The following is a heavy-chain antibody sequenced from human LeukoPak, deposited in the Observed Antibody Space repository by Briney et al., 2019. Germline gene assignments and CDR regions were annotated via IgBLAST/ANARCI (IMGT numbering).Heavy chain of an antibody. CDR2: IKQDGSEK. D-gene: IGHD6-13*01. Sequence: GGSLRLSCAASGFTVSDNNMIWVRQAPGKGLEWVANIKQDGSEKYYVASVKGRFTIARDNAKNSLYLQMNSLRAEDTAVYFCARVNPLLAPGTFDIWGQGTMVTVSS. CDR3: ARVNPLLAPGTFDI. CDR1: GFTVSDNN. V-gene: IGHV3-7*01. J-gene: IGHJ3*02.